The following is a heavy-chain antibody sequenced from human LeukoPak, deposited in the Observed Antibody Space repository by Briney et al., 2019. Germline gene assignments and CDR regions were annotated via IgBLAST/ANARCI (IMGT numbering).Heavy chain of an antibody. CDR3: ASHFGVRPFDY. J-gene: IGHJ4*02. CDR2: IIPISGTA. D-gene: IGHD3-10*01. V-gene: IGHV1-69*13. Sequence: GASVKVSCKASGGTFSSYAISWVRQAPGQGLEWMGGIIPISGTANYAQKFQGRVTITADESTSTAYMELSSLRSEDTAVYYCASHFGVRPFDYWGQGTLVTVSS. CDR1: GGTFSSYA.